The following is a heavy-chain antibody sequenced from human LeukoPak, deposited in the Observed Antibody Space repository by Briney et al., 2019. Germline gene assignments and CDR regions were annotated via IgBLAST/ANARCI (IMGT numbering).Heavy chain of an antibody. Sequence: SETLSLTCTVSGGSISSYYWSWIRQPPGKGLEWIGYIYYSGSTNYNPSLKSRVTISVDTSKNQFSLKLSSVTAADTAVYYCARSTPPYWYFDLWGRGTLVTVSS. V-gene: IGHV4-59*12. J-gene: IGHJ2*01. CDR3: ARSTPPYWYFDL. CDR2: IYYSGST. CDR1: GGSISSYY.